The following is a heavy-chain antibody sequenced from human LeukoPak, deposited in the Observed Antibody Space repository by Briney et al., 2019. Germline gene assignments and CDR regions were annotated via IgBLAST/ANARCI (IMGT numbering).Heavy chain of an antibody. CDR2: IRSDGSNK. CDR3: ASCGNYYMGY. CDR1: GLTFSTYG. V-gene: IGHV3-30*02. Sequence: PGGSLRLSCAASGLTFSTYGMHWVRQAPGKGLEWVAFIRSDGSNKYYADSVKSRFTISRDNSKNTLYLQMNSLRAEDTAVYYCASCGNYYMGYWGQGTLVTVSS. D-gene: IGHD1-26*01. J-gene: IGHJ4*02.